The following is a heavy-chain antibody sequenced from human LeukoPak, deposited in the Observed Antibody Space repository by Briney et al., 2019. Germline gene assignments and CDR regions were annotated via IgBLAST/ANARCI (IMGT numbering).Heavy chain of an antibody. V-gene: IGHV1-2*02. CDR2: INPNSGGT. D-gene: IGHD5-18*01. J-gene: IGHJ6*03. CDR3: ATYSYGSYYYYYMDV. CDR1: GYTFTGYY. Sequence: ASVKVSCKASGYTFTGYYMHWVRQAPGQGLEWMGWINPNSGGTNYAQKFQGRVTMTRDTSISTAYTELSRLRSDDTAVYYCATYSYGSYYYYYMDVWGKGTTVTVSS.